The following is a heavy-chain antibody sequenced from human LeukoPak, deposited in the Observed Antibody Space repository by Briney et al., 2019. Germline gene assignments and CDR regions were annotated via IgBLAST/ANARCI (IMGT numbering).Heavy chain of an antibody. CDR1: GGTFSSYA. Sequence: ASVKVSCKASGGTFSSYAISWVRQAPGQGLEWMGGIIPIFGTANYAQKFQGRVTITADESTSTAYMELSSLRSEDTAVYYCARGGQLWSAFDYWGQGTLVTVSS. CDR2: IIPIFGTA. CDR3: ARGGQLWSAFDY. J-gene: IGHJ4*02. V-gene: IGHV1-69*13. D-gene: IGHD5-18*01.